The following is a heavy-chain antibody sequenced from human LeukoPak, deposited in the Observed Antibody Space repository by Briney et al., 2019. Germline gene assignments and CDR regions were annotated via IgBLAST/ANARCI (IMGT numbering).Heavy chain of an antibody. V-gene: IGHV3-23*01. CDR1: GFTFSSYA. J-gene: IGHJ6*02. CDR2: ISGSGGST. CDR3: ARRDLFYYYYGMDV. Sequence: GGSLRLSCAASGFTFSSYAMSWVRQAPGKGLEWVSAISGSGGSTYYADSVKGRFTISRDNSKNTLYLQMNSLRAEDTAVYYCARRDLFYYYYGMDVWGQGTTVTVSS.